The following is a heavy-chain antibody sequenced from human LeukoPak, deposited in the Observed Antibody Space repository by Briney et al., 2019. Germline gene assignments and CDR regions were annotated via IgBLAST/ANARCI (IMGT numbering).Heavy chain of an antibody. CDR3: AKAASSSWPSYYYGMDV. D-gene: IGHD6-13*01. CDR1: GFIFSSYS. J-gene: IGHJ6*02. CDR2: ITGSGGNT. Sequence: GRSLRLSCAASGFIFSSYSMSWVRQAPGKGLEWVSVITGSGGNTYYADSVKGRFTISKDNSKNTVYLQMSSLRVDDTAVYYCAKAASSSWPSYYYGMDVWGQGTTVTVSS. V-gene: IGHV3-23*01.